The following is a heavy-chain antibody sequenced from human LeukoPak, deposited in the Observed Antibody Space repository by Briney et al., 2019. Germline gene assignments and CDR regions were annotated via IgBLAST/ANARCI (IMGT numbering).Heavy chain of an antibody. CDR2: INHSGST. Sequence: SETLSLTCAGYGGSFSGYYWTWIRQPPGKGLEWIGEINHSGSTSYNPSLRSRVTISVDTSNNQFSLKLSSVTAADTAVYYCARRLDLWGRGTLVTVSS. J-gene: IGHJ2*01. CDR3: ARRLDL. V-gene: IGHV4-34*01. CDR1: GGSFSGYY.